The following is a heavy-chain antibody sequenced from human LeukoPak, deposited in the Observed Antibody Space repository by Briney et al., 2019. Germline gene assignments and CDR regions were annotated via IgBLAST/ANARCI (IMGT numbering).Heavy chain of an antibody. D-gene: IGHD3-10*01. Sequence: GGSLRLSCAASGFTFSSYNMNWVRQAPGKGLEWVSSISSSSSYILYADSVKGRFTISRDNAKNSLYLQMNSLRAEDTAVYYCARHTLVRGVIMGYFDYWGQGTLVTVSS. CDR2: ISSSSSYI. V-gene: IGHV3-21*01. J-gene: IGHJ4*02. CDR3: ARHTLVRGVIMGYFDY. CDR1: GFTFSSYN.